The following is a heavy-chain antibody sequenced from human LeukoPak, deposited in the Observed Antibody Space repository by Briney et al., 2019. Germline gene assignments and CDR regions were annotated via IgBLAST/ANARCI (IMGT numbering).Heavy chain of an antibody. CDR2: IYYSGSN. V-gene: IGHV4-59*08. J-gene: IGHJ4*02. Sequence: SETLSLTCTVSGGSISNYYWSWLGQPPGKGVDWLGYIYYSGSNNYNPSLKSRLTISVDTSGNQFALKQSYVTAPDTAVYYCASHEKSSRWYYDYWGQATLVTVSS. D-gene: IGHD6-19*01. CDR1: GGSISNYY. CDR3: ASHEKSSRWYYDY.